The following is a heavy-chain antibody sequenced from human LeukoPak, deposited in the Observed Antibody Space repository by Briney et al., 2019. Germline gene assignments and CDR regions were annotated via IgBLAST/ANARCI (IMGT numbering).Heavy chain of an antibody. CDR3: ARVGATTFDY. Sequence: GGSLRLSCAASGFTFSSYWMHWVRQAPGKGLVWVSRINSDGSRTNYADSVKGRFTISRDNAKNTLYLQMNTLRAEDTAVYYCARVGATTFDYWGQGTLVTVSS. V-gene: IGHV3-74*01. CDR2: INSDGSRT. D-gene: IGHD1-26*01. CDR1: GFTFSSYW. J-gene: IGHJ4*02.